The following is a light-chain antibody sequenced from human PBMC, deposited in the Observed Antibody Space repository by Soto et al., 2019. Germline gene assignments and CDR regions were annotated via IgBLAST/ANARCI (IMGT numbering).Light chain of an antibody. CDR3: QQYGISPSYT. V-gene: IGKV3-20*01. CDR1: QSLSSSY. CDR2: GAS. J-gene: IGKJ2*01. Sequence: EIVLTQSPGALSLSPGEGAPLSCRARQSLSSSYVAWSQQKVGQPPRLLIYGASNRATGIPDRFSGSWSGTEFTLTISRLEPEDFAVYYCQQYGISPSYTFAQGTKVDIK.